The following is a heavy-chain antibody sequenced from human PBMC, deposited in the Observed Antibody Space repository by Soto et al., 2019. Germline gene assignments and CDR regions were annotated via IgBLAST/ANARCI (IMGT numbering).Heavy chain of an antibody. CDR2: INWNGGNI. CDR3: AKGGGYSTYTPLDF. CDR1: GFTFDDYG. V-gene: IGHV3-9*01. Sequence: EVQLVESGGGLVQPGRSLRLSCATSGFTFDDYGMHWVRQAPGKGLEWVSGINWNGGNIGYADSVKGRFTISRDNAKNSLHLQINRLRDEDTVLYYCAKGGGYSTYTPLDFWGQGTLVTVSS. D-gene: IGHD4-4*01. J-gene: IGHJ4*02.